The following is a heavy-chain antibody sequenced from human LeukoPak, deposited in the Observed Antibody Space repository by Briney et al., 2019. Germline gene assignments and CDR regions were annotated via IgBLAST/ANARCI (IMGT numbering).Heavy chain of an antibody. V-gene: IGHV3-21*01. J-gene: IGHJ1*01. CDR2: ISSSSSYI. Sequence: GGSLRLSCAASGFTFSSYSMNWVRQAPGKGLEWVSSISSSSSYIYYADSVKGRFTISRDNAKNSLCLQMNSLRAEDTAVYYCAREMSGSYYPEYFQHWGQGTLVTVSS. D-gene: IGHD1-26*01. CDR3: AREMSGSYYPEYFQH. CDR1: GFTFSSYS.